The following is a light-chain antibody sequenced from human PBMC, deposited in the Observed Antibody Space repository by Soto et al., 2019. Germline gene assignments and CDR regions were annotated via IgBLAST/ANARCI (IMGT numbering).Light chain of an antibody. Sequence: QSALTQPRSVSGSPGQSVTISCIGTSSDVVSWYQQHPDKAPKLIIYYVTQRPSGVPDRFSASKSGNTASLTISGLQVEDEADYYCCSSAGGFTWVFGGGTKLTVL. V-gene: IGLV2-11*01. CDR3: CSSAGGFTWV. CDR1: SSDV. CDR2: YVT. J-gene: IGLJ3*02.